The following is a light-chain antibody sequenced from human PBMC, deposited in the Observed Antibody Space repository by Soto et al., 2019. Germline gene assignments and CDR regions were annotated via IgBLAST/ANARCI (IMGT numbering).Light chain of an antibody. CDR2: EVN. V-gene: IGLV2-14*03. J-gene: IGLJ7*01. Sequence: QSVLTQPASVSGSPGQSITISCTGTSSDVGAFRYVSWYQQHPGKAPKLMIYEVNNRPSGVSNRFSGSKSGNTASLTISGLQAEDEAEYYCTSYTSSTTVFGGGTQLTVL. CDR3: TSYTSSTTV. CDR1: SSDVGAFRY.